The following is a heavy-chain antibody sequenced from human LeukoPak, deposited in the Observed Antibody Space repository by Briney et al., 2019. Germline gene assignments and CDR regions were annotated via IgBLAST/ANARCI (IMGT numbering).Heavy chain of an antibody. J-gene: IGHJ4*02. CDR1: GYTFTGYY. CDR2: INPNSGDT. CDR3: ARGSYGDYVSGGHY. V-gene: IGHV1-2*02. Sequence: ASVKVSCKASGYTFTGYYIHWIRQAPGQGLEWMGWINPNSGDTKYAQKFQGRVTMTRDTSISTAYMELSRLRSDDTAVFYCARGSYGDYVSGGHYWGQGTLVTVSS. D-gene: IGHD4-17*01.